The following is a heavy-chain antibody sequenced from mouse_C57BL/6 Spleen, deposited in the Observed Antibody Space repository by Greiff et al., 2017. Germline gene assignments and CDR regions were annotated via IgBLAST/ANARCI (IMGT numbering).Heavy chain of an antibody. D-gene: IGHD1-1*01. CDR1: GYTFTSYW. CDR2: IHPNSGST. V-gene: IGHV1-64*01. CDR3: ASEGITTGDY. J-gene: IGHJ2*01. Sequence: QVQLKQPGAELVKPGASVKLSCKASGYTFTSYWMHWVKQRPGQGLEWIGMIHPNSGSTNYNEKFKSKATLTVDKSSSTAYMQLSSLTSEDSAVYYSASEGITTGDYWGQGTTLTVSS.